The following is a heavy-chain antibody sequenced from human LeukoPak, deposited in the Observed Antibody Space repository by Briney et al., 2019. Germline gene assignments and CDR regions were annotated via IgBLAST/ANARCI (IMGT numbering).Heavy chain of an antibody. CDR2: INPSGGST. V-gene: IGHV1-46*01. CDR1: GYTFTSYY. J-gene: IGHJ5*02. Sequence: ASVKVSCKASGYTFTSYYMHWVRQAPGQGLEWMGIINPSGGSTSYAQKFQGRVTMARDTSISTAYMELSRLRSDDTAVFYCARDPWGGDIVVIPAAIHDPWGQGTLVTVSS. CDR3: ARDPWGGDIVVIPAAIHDP. D-gene: IGHD2-2*01.